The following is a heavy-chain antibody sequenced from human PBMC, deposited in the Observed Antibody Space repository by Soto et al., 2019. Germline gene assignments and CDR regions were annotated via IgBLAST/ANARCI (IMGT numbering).Heavy chain of an antibody. CDR3: ARVAPVDYSNYGWFDS. V-gene: IGHV1-69*01. D-gene: IGHD4-4*01. J-gene: IGHJ5*01. CDR1: GGTFSSYG. CDR2: IIPILGTS. Sequence: QVQLAQSGAEVWKPGSSVKVSCKAFGGTFSSYGISWVRQAPGQGLEWMGGIIPILGTSNYAQKFQGRVTITADESTNTAYMELSRLRSEDTAIYYCARVAPVDYSNYGWFDSWGQGTLVTVSS.